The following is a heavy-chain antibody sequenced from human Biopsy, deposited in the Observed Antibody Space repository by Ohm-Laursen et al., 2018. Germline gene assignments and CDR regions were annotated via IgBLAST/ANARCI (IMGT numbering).Heavy chain of an antibody. CDR3: ARVAGGYAYYYGMDV. CDR2: IYYDGIT. Sequence: PSQTLSLTCAVSGYSVTNDYYWGWIRQPPGKGLEWIGNIYYDGITYYNPSLKSRVAMSVDTSKNQFSLRLTSVTAADTAVYYCARVAGGYAYYYGMDVWGQGTTVTVS. CDR1: GYSVTNDYY. D-gene: IGHD5-12*01. J-gene: IGHJ6*02. V-gene: IGHV4-38-2*01.